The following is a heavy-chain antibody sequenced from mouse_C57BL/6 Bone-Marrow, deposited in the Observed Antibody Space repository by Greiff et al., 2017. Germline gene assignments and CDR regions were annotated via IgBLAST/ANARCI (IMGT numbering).Heavy chain of an antibody. CDR3: TPHYYAMDY. J-gene: IGHJ4*01. Sequence: VQLQQSGAELVRPGASVKLSCTASGFNIKDDYMHWVKPRPEQGLEWIGWIDPENGDTEYASKFQGKATITADTSSNTAYLQLSSLTSEDTAVYYCTPHYYAMDYWGQGTSVTVSS. CDR1: GFNIKDDY. CDR2: IDPENGDT. V-gene: IGHV14-4*01.